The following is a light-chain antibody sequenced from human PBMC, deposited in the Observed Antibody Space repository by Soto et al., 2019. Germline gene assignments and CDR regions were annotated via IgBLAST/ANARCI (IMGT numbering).Light chain of an antibody. CDR2: AAS. V-gene: IGKV1-39*01. CDR3: QHYKMYSPWT. Sequence: DIQMTQSPSSLSASVGDRVTITCRASQSISSFLNWYQQRPGEAPKLLIYAASSLQGGVPSRFSGSGSGTEFTLTISSLQPDDFATYYCQHYKMYSPWTFGQGTKVDIK. J-gene: IGKJ1*01. CDR1: QSISSF.